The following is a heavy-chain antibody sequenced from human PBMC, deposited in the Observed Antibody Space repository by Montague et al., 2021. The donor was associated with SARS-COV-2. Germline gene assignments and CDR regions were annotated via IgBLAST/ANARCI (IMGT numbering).Heavy chain of an antibody. CDR3: ARVFPTWEQFDPYFDY. CDR2: IYYSGST. J-gene: IGHJ4*02. V-gene: IGHV4-59*01. D-gene: IGHD1/OR15-1a*01. Sequence: SETLSLTCTVSGGSISSYYWSWIRQPQGTGLEWIGNIYYSGSTNYNPSLKSRVTITVDTSKTQFSLKLSSVTVADTAVYYCARVFPTWEQFDPYFDYWGQGTLVTVSS. CDR1: GGSISSYY.